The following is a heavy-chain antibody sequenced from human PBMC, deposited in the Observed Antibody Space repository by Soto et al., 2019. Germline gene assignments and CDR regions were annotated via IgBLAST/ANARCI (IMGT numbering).Heavy chain of an antibody. J-gene: IGHJ4*02. D-gene: IGHD2-21*01. CDR3: ATYLSPFTFDY. CDR1: GGSINKNW. Sequence: PSETLSLTCAVSGGSINKNWWSWLRQPPGMALEWIAEIYHSGGINYNPSLKSRVTLSIDKSKNHLSLNLLSVTAADTAVYYCATYLSPFTFDYWGQGALVTVSS. V-gene: IGHV4-4*02. CDR2: IYHSGGI.